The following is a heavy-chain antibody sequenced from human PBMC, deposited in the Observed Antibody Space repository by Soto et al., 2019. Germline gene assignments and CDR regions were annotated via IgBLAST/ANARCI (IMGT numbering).Heavy chain of an antibody. CDR3: ARDLEYNFCDF. J-gene: IGHJ4*02. CDR1: GFTFTSYY. Sequence: QVQLVQSGAEVKEPGTSVKISCKASGFTFTSYYMHWVRQAPGQGLEWMGKSYADGSTRYAQKFQGRVSMTSDTASSTLSMDLCSITSEDTAVDYWARDLEYNFCDFWGQGTLDTVSS. V-gene: IGHV1-46*01. CDR2: SYADGST. D-gene: IGHD3-3*01.